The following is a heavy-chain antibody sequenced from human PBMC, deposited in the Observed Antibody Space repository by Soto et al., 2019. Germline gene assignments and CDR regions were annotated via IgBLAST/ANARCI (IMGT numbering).Heavy chain of an antibody. V-gene: IGHV4-61*08. CDR1: GDSISSAAYY. J-gene: IGHJ4*02. CDR3: ARESKWSGYFDY. Sequence: SETLSLTCTVSGDSISSAAYYWSWIRQLPGKGLEWIGYIYYSGITDYNPSLESRVTISVHTSENQFSLELISVTAADTAVYYCARESKWSGYFDYWGQGLLVTVSS. D-gene: IGHD3-3*01. CDR2: IYYSGIT.